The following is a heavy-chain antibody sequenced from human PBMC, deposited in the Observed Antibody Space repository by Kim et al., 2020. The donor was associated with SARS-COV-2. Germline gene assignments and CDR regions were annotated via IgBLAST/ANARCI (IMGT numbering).Heavy chain of an antibody. Sequence: ASVKVSCKASGYTFTGYYIHWVRQAPGQGLEWMGWINSNSGGTKYAQKFRDRVTMTRDTSVSTAYIELSRLRSDDTAVYFCARDDAEDSERTYDVWGQGTLVTVSS. CDR1: GYTFTGYY. CDR3: ARDDAEDSERTYDV. D-gene: IGHD5-12*01. J-gene: IGHJ4*02. V-gene: IGHV1-2*02. CDR2: INSNSGGT.